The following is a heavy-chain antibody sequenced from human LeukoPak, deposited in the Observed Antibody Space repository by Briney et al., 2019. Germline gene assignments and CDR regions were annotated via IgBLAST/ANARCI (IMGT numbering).Heavy chain of an antibody. CDR1: GFTFDDYT. CDR3: ARDRKDFDY. Sequence: GGSLRLSCAASGFTFDDYTMHWVRQAPGKGLEWVSLISWDGGSTYYADSVKGRFTISRDNAKNSLYLQMNSLRAEDTAVYYCARDRKDFDYWGQGTLVTVSS. CDR2: ISWDGGST. D-gene: IGHD2-15*01. V-gene: IGHV3-43*01. J-gene: IGHJ4*02.